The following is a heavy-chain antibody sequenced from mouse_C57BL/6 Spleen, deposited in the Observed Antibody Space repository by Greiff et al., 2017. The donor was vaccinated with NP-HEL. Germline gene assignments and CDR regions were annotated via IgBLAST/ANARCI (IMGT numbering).Heavy chain of an antibody. CDR3: ASPHDGSSYSFDD. V-gene: IGHV1-50*01. CDR2: IDPSDSYT. D-gene: IGHD1-1*01. J-gene: IGHJ2*01. Sequence: QVQLKESGAELVKPGASVKLSCKASGYTFTSYWMQWVKQRPGQGLEWIGDIDPSDSYTNYNQKFKGKATLTVDTSSSTAYMQLSSLTSEDSAVYYCASPHDGSSYSFDDWGKGTTLTVSS. CDR1: GYTFTSYW.